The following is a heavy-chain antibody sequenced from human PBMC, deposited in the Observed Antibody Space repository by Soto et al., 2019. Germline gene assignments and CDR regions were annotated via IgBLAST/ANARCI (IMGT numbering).Heavy chain of an antibody. Sequence: GGALRLSFAASGFTFSIYAMSWVLQAPGKGLEWVSAISGSGGSKYYEDSVKGRFTIYRDNSKKTLYLQMNSLRAEDTAVYYCERSGFDYWGQGTLVTVSS. J-gene: IGHJ4*02. V-gene: IGHV3-23*01. CDR1: GFTFSIYA. CDR3: ERSGFDY. CDR2: ISGSGGSK. D-gene: IGHD2-15*01.